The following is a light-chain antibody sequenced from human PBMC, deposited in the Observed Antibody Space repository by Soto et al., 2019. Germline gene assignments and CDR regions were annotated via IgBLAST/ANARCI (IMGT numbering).Light chain of an antibody. Sequence: DIQMTQSPSTLSASVGDRVTITCRASQSISTWVAWYQKRPGKAPKVLIYEASSLDNGVPSRFSGSGSGTQFTLPISSLQPDDVATYYCQQYNSFPVTFGGGTNVEIK. CDR3: QQYNSFPVT. J-gene: IGKJ4*01. V-gene: IGKV1-5*01. CDR1: QSISTW. CDR2: EAS.